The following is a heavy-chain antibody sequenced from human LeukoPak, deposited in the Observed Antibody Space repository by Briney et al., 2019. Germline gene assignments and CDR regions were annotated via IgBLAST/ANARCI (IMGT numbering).Heavy chain of an antibody. CDR2: IEQDGSEK. J-gene: IGHJ5*01. CDR3: AKDRHAPGRYCSSTSCFPFDS. D-gene: IGHD2-2*01. CDR1: GFTFSRFW. V-gene: IGHV3-7*03. Sequence: GGSLRLSCAASGFTFSRFWMSWVRQAPGKWLEWVANIEQDGSEKHYVDSVKGRFTISRDNSKKSLSLQMNSLRAEDTAVYYCAKDRHAPGRYCSSTSCFPFDSWGQGTLVTVSS.